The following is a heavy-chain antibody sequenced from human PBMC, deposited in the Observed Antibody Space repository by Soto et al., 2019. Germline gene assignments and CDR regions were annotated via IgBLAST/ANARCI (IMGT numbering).Heavy chain of an antibody. CDR1: GGTFSSYA. D-gene: IGHD6-19*01. CDR3: ARGVAVAGLYYYYGMDV. V-gene: IGHV1-69*01. Sequence: QVQLVQSGAEEKKPGSSVKVACKASGGTFSSYAISWVRQAPGQGLEWMGVIISIFGTANYEQKFQGRVTITADESTSTAYLELSSVRSDDTAMYYCARGVAVAGLYYYYGMDVWGKGTTVTVSS. J-gene: IGHJ6*04. CDR2: IISIFGTA.